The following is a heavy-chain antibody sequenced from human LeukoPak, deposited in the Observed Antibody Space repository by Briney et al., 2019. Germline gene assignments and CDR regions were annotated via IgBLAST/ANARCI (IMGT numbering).Heavy chain of an antibody. J-gene: IGHJ3*02. CDR1: GFTFSNYA. CDR3: ARDKIVVVVSTTLPEI. CDR2: ISGSGGGT. V-gene: IGHV3-23*01. Sequence: GGSLRLSCAASGFTFSNYAMSWVRQAPGKGLEWVSAISGSGGGTFHADSVQGRLIISRDNSKNMLYLQLNSLRVEDTAVYYCARDKIVVVVSTTLPEIWGQGTMVTVSS. D-gene: IGHD2-15*01.